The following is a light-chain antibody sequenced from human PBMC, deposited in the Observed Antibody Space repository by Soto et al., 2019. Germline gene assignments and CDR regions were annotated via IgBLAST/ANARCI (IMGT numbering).Light chain of an antibody. CDR2: AAS. CDR3: QPANSFPLT. CDR1: QGIASW. J-gene: IGKJ4*01. V-gene: IGKV1-12*01. Sequence: DIQMTESPSSVFASVGDRVTITCRTSQGIASWLAWYQQKPGKAPKLLIYAASSLQSGVPSRFSGSGSGSDFTLTISSLQPEDFVAHYCQPANSFPLTFGGGTKVEIK.